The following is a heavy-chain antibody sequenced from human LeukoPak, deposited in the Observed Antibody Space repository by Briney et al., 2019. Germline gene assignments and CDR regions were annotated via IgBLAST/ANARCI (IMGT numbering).Heavy chain of an antibody. CDR3: ARTIAVAGGYYGMDV. V-gene: IGHV1-18*01. CDR2: ISAYNGNT. Sequence: GASVKVSCKASGYTFTSYVIRWVRQAPGQGLEWMGWISAYNGNTNYAQKLQGRVTMTTDTSTSTAYMELRSLRSDDTAVYYCARTIAVAGGYYGMDVWGQGTTVTVSS. J-gene: IGHJ6*02. CDR1: GYTFTSYV. D-gene: IGHD6-19*01.